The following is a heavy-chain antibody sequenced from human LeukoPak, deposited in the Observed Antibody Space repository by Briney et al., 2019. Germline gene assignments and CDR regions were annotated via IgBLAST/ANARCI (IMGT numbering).Heavy chain of an antibody. CDR3: AKDIDASVAGTAFDY. J-gene: IGHJ4*02. CDR1: GFTFDDYA. CDR2: ISWNSGSI. Sequence: PGGSLRLSCAASGFTFDDYAMHWVRQAPGKGLEWVSGISWNSGSIGYADSVKGRFTISRDNAKNSLYLQMNSLRAEDTALYYCAKDIDASVAGTAFDYWGQGTLVTVSS. V-gene: IGHV3-9*01. D-gene: IGHD6-19*01.